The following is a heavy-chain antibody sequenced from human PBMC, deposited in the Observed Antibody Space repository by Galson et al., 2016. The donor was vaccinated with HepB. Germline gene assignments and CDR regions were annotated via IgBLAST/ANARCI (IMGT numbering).Heavy chain of an antibody. CDR2: ISHDESVK. J-gene: IGHJ6*02. V-gene: IGHV3-30*14. D-gene: IGHD3-16*01. Sequence: SLRLSCAASGLTFSSYAMDWVRPAPGRGLEWVAYISHDESVKHYADSVRGRCTISRDHSKNTLYLQMTSLRPEDSAVYFCARNDDQGVGGNHGMDVWGQGTTVTVSS. CDR3: ARNDDQGVGGNHGMDV. CDR1: GLTFSSYA.